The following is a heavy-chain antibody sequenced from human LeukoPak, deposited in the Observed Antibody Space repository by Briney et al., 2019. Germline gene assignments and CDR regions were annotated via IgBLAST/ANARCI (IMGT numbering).Heavy chain of an antibody. CDR1: GGTFSSYA. CDR3: ARVGYSGYDSRPVFNY. D-gene: IGHD5-12*01. CDR2: INTGNGNT. J-gene: IGHJ4*02. Sequence: ASVKVSCKASGGTFSSYAISWVRQAPGQGLEWMGWINTGNGNTKYSQKFQGRVTFTRATSASTAYMELSSLRSEDTAVYYCARVGYSGYDSRPVFNYWGQGTLVTVSS. V-gene: IGHV1-3*04.